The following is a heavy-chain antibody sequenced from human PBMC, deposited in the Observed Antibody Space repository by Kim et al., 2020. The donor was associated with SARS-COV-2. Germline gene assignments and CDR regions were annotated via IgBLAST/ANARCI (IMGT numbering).Heavy chain of an antibody. CDR2: IWYDGSNK. Sequence: GGSLRLSCAASGFTFSSYGMHWVRQAPGKGLEWVAVIWYDGSNKYYADSVKGRFTISRDNSKNTLYLQMNSLRAEDTAVYYCARGSTVGFIVVVPAAMEDYYGMDVWGQGTTVTVSS. CDR3: ARGSTVGFIVVVPAAMEDYYGMDV. J-gene: IGHJ6*02. V-gene: IGHV3-33*01. D-gene: IGHD2-2*01. CDR1: GFTFSSYG.